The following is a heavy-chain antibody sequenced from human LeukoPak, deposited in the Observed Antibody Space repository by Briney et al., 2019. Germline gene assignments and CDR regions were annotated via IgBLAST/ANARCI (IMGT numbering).Heavy chain of an antibody. Sequence: PGRSLRLSCAASGFTFSSYAMHWVRQAPGKGLEWVAVISYDGSNKYYADSVKGRFTISGDNSKNTLYLQMNSLRAEDTAVYYCARDPQQWLPSFDPWGQGTLVTVSS. D-gene: IGHD6-19*01. V-gene: IGHV3-30-3*01. CDR3: ARDPQQWLPSFDP. CDR2: ISYDGSNK. J-gene: IGHJ5*02. CDR1: GFTFSSYA.